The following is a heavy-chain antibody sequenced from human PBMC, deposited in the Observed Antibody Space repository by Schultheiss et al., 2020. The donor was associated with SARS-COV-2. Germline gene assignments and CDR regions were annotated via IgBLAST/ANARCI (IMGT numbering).Heavy chain of an antibody. J-gene: IGHJ3*02. CDR2: ISGSGGST. Sequence: GGSLRLSCAASGFTFSSYAMSWVRQAPGKGLEWVSAISGSGGSTYYADSVKGRFTISRDNSKNTLYLQMNSLRAEDTAVYYCARVRGGDHLYDAFDIWGQGTMVTVSS. CDR3: ARVRGGDHLYDAFDI. D-gene: IGHD2-21*02. V-gene: IGHV3-23*01. CDR1: GFTFSSYA.